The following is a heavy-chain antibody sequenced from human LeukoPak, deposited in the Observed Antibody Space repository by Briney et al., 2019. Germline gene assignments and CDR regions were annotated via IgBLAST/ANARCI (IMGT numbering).Heavy chain of an antibody. V-gene: IGHV4-59*08. J-gene: IGHJ4*02. CDR3: ETGTLYFDY. CDR1: GVSISSYY. D-gene: IGHD1-1*01. CDR2: IHYNGNN. Sequence: SETLSLTCTVSGVSISSYYWNWIRQPPGKGLEWIGYIHYNGNNNYNPSLKSRVTMSVDTSKNQFSLKLSSVTAADTAVYYCETGTLYFDYWGQGTLVTVSS.